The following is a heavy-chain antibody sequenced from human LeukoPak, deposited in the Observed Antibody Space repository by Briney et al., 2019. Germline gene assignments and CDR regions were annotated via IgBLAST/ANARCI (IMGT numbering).Heavy chain of an antibody. CDR1: GYTFTGYY. CDR2: INPNSGGT. CDR3: SRSAGAYSSGYYGVDY. Sequence: ASVKVSCKASGYTFTGYYMHWVRQAPGQGLEWMGWINPNSGGTNYAQKFQGRVTMTRDTSISTAYMELGGLRSDDTAVYYCSRSAGAYSSGYYGVDYWGQGTRVTVSS. V-gene: IGHV1-2*02. D-gene: IGHD6-19*01. J-gene: IGHJ4*02.